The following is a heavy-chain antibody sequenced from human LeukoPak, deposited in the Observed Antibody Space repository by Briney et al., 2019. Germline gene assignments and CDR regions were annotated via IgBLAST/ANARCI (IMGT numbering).Heavy chain of an antibody. Sequence: GGSLRLSCAASGFTFDDYGMSWVRQAPGKGLEWVAGINWDGGSTDYADSVKGRFTISRDNTKNSLYLQMNRLRAEETSLYYFARDDYGYYGGCWGWFDPWGQGTLVTVSS. D-gene: IGHD4-17*01. V-gene: IGHV3-20*04. CDR3: ARDDYGYYGGCWGWFDP. CDR1: GFTFDDYG. J-gene: IGHJ5*02. CDR2: INWDGGST.